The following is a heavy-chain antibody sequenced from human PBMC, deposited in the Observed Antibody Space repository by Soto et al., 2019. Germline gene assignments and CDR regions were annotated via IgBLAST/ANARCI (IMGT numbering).Heavy chain of an antibody. Sequence: PGGSLRLSCAASGFTFSSYGMHWVRQAPGKGLEWVAVIWYDGSNKYYADSVKGRFTISRDNSKNTLYLQMNSLRAEDTAVYYCARDDYGDYDYYYGMDVWGQGTTVTVSS. CDR1: GFTFSSYG. J-gene: IGHJ6*02. D-gene: IGHD4-17*01. CDR3: ARDDYGDYDYYYGMDV. V-gene: IGHV3-33*01. CDR2: IWYDGSNK.